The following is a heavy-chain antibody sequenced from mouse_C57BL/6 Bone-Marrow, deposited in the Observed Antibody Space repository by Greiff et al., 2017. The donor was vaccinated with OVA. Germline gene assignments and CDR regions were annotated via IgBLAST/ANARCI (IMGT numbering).Heavy chain of an antibody. J-gene: IGHJ1*03. CDR2: ISNGGGST. V-gene: IGHV5-12*01. CDR3: ARQRGDYYGSSPQYFDV. Sequence: EVKLMESGGGLVQPGGSLKLSCAASGFTFSDYYMYWVRQTPEKRLEWVAYISNGGGSTYYPDTVKGRFTISRDNGKNTLYLQMSRLKSEDTAMYYCARQRGDYYGSSPQYFDVWGTGTTVTVSS. D-gene: IGHD1-1*01. CDR1: GFTFSDYY.